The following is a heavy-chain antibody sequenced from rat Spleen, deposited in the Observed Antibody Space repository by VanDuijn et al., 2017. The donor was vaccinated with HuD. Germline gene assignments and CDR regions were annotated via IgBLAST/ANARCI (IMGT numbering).Heavy chain of an antibody. V-gene: IGHV2S8*01. J-gene: IGHJ3*01. CDR3: TSPFRWFAY. Sequence: QVQLKESGPGLVQPSQTLSLTCTVSGFSLSNYGVSWVRQPPGKDLEWIAAILSGGSTYYNSVFKSRLSISRDTSKNQVFLKMNSLQTEDTAIYFCTSPFRWFAYWGQGTLVTVSS. CDR2: ILSGGST. CDR1: GFSLSNYG.